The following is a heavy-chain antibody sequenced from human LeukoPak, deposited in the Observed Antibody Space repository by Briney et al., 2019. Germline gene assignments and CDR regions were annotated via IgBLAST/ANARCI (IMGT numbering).Heavy chain of an antibody. D-gene: IGHD1-26*01. Sequence: GGSLRLSCAASGFTFSSYEMNWVRQAPGKGLEWVSYISSSGSTIYYADSVKGRFTISRDNSKNSLYLQMNSLRAEDTALYYCAKDIGKNKWELFDYWGQGTLVTVSS. V-gene: IGHV3-48*03. J-gene: IGHJ4*02. CDR1: GFTFSSYE. CDR3: AKDIGKNKWELFDY. CDR2: ISSSGSTI.